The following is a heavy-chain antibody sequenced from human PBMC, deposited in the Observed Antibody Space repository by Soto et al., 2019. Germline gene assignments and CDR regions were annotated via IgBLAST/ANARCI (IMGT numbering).Heavy chain of an antibody. J-gene: IGHJ4*02. Sequence: GGSLRLSCAASGFTFSSDAMHWVRQAPGKGLEWVALISYDGRNKYYGDSVKGRFSISRDNSRNTLYLQMNSLRAEDTSVYYCVRDFATVYDFWGQGMLVTVSS. CDR1: GFTFSSDA. V-gene: IGHV3-30*04. CDR3: VRDFATVYDF. CDR2: ISYDGRNK. D-gene: IGHD3-3*01.